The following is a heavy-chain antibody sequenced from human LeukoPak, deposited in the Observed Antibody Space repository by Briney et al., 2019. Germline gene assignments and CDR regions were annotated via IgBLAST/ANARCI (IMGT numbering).Heavy chain of an antibody. CDR3: AKSTFCGGDCYSRRSDY. D-gene: IGHD2-21*02. CDR2: ITSSGGST. V-gene: IGHV3-23*01. J-gene: IGHJ4*02. CDR1: GFTFSSYA. Sequence: PGGSLRLSCAASGFTFSSYAMSWVRQAPGKGLEWVSTITSSGGSTYYADSVKGRFTISRDNSKNTLYLQMNSLRAEDTAVYYCAKSTFCGGDCYSRRSDYWGQGTLVTISS.